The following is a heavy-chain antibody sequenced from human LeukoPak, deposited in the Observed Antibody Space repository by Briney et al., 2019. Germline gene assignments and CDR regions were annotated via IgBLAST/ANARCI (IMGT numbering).Heavy chain of an antibody. CDR1: GYTFTDYY. D-gene: IGHD4-11*01. CDR3: ARDRDYSNTERGFDY. CDR2: INPNSGET. V-gene: IGHV1-2*02. J-gene: IGHJ4*02. Sequence: APVRVSCKTSGYTFTDYYIHWVRQAPGQGLEWMGWINPNSGETNSAQKFQGRVTMTGDTSISTAYMGLRRVTSDDTAVYYCARDRDYSNTERGFDYWGQGTLVTVSS.